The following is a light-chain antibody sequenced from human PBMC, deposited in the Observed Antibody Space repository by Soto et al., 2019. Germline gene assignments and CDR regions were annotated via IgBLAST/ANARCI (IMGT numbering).Light chain of an antibody. J-gene: IGKJ1*01. Sequence: EIVLTQSPGTLSLSPGERATLSCRASHRVSSNFFAWYQQKPGQAPRLLIYGASSRATGIPDRFSGSGSGTDFPLAISRLAPEDFADYYRQQYGSSPWTFGQGTKVEI. CDR2: GAS. V-gene: IGKV3-20*01. CDR3: QQYGSSPWT. CDR1: HRVSSNF.